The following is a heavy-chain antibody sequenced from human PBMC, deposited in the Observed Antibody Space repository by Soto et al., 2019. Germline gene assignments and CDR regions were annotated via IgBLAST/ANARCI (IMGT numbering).Heavy chain of an antibody. D-gene: IGHD3-10*01. CDR3: ATGVVRGVIDY. J-gene: IGHJ4*02. CDR2: INHSGST. CDR1: GGSFSGYY. Sequence: PSETLSLTCAVYGGSFSGYYWSWIRQPPGKGLEWIGEINHSGSTIYNPSLKSRVTISVDTSKNQFSLKLSSVTAADTAVYYCATGVVRGVIDYWGQGTLVTVSS. V-gene: IGHV4-34*01.